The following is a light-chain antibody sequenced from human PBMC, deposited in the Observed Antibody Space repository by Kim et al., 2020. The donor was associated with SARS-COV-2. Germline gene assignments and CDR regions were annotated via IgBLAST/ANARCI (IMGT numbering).Light chain of an antibody. Sequence: QSVTISCTGTSSDVGGYNYVSWYQQHPGKAPKLMIYDVSKRPSGVPDRFSGSKSGNTASLTISGLQAEDEADYYCATWDDSVNGRVFGGGTQLTVL. CDR3: ATWDDSVNGRV. CDR1: SSDVGGYNY. V-gene: IGLV2-11*01. J-gene: IGLJ3*02. CDR2: DVS.